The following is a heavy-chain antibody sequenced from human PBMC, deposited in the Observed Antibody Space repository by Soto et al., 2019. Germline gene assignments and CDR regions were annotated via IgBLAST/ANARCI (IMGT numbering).Heavy chain of an antibody. CDR2: IYYSGST. CDR3: ARDGSSGYYPAPYPH. D-gene: IGHD3-22*01. Sequence: KPSETLSLTCTVSGGSISSGDYYWSWIRQPPGKGLEWIGYIYYSGSTYYNPSLKSRVTISVDTSKNQFSLKLSSVTAADTAVYYCARDGSSGYYPAPYPHWGQGTLVIGSS. J-gene: IGHJ1*01. CDR1: GGSISSGDYY. V-gene: IGHV4-30-4*01.